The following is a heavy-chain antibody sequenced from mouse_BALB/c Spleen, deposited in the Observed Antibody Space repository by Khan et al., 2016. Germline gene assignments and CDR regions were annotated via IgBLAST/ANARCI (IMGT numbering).Heavy chain of an antibody. V-gene: IGHV1-4*01. CDR1: DYTFTSYT. Sequence: VQLQESGAELARPGASVKMSCKASDYTFTSYTMHWIIQRPGQGLEWIGYINPSSGSTNYNQRFKDKATLTADKSSSTAYLQLSSLTSGDSAVYYCARSPGAGFDYWGQGTTLTVSS. J-gene: IGHJ2*01. D-gene: IGHD4-1*01. CDR3: ARSPGAGFDY. CDR2: INPSSGST.